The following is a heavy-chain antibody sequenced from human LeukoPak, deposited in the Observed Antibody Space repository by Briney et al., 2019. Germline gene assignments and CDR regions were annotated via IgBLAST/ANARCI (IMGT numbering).Heavy chain of an antibody. V-gene: IGHV1-18*01. CDR3: ARGFPSRRNYDSSGYYSYYFDY. D-gene: IGHD3-22*01. CDR2: ISAYNGNT. CDR1: GYTFTTYG. J-gene: IGHJ4*02. Sequence: GASVKVSCKASGYTFTTYGITWVRQAPGQGLEGMGWISAYNGNTNYAQKLQGRVTMTTDTSTSTAYMELRSLRSDDTAVYYCARGFPSRRNYDSSGYYSYYFDYWGQGTLVTVSS.